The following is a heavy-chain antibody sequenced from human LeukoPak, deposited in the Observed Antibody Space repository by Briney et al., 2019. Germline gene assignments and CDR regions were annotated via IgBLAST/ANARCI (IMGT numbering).Heavy chain of an antibody. CDR1: GFTFSSYA. J-gene: IGHJ4*02. V-gene: IGHV3-64*04. D-gene: IGHD2-21*02. CDR3: ARTPTPYCGGDCYDFDY. CDR2: ISTDGGST. Sequence: TGGSLRLSCSASGFTFSSYAMHWVRQAPGKGLEYVSGISTDGGSTSYADSLKGRFTISRDNAKNSLYLQMNSLRAEDTAVYYCARTPTPYCGGDCYDFDYWGQGTLVTVSS.